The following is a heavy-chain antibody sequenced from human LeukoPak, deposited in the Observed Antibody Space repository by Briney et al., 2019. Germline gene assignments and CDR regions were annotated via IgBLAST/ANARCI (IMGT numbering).Heavy chain of an antibody. CDR1: GFTFSSYS. J-gene: IGHJ4*02. V-gene: IGHV3-21*01. Sequence: GGSLRLSCAASGFTFSSYSMNWVRQAPGKGLEWVSSISSSSSYIYYADSVKGRFTISRDNSKNTLYLQMNSLRAEDTAVYYRASRTYYYDSSGYLRDYWGQGTLVTVSS. D-gene: IGHD3-22*01. CDR3: ASRTYYYDSSGYLRDY. CDR2: ISSSSSYI.